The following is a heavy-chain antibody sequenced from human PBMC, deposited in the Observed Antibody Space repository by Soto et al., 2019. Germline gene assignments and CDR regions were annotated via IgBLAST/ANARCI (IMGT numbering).Heavy chain of an antibody. Sequence: VSVKGSCKASGYTFTSYYRRWGRQAPGQGLEWMGWINPNTGYTDYAQKFQDRVTMTGNTSITTAYMELSSLRSEDTAVYYCVRGRVMITFGVVIVIDYWGQGSPVTVSS. CDR1: GYTFTSYY. D-gene: IGHD3-16*02. CDR3: VRGRVMITFGVVIVIDY. CDR2: INPNTGYT. V-gene: IGHV1-8*02. J-gene: IGHJ4*02.